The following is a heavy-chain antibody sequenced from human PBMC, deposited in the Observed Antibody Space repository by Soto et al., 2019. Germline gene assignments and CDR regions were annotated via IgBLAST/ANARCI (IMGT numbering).Heavy chain of an antibody. CDR3: ARVLKLGYCSSTSCYTDYYGMDV. CDR2: MNPNSGNT. D-gene: IGHD2-2*02. CDR1: GYTFTSYD. Sequence: XSVKVCCKASGYTFTSYDINCVRQATGQGLEWMGWMNPNSGNTGYAQKFQGRVTMTRNTSISTAYMELSSLRSEDTAVYYCARVLKLGYCSSTSCYTDYYGMDVWGQGTTVTVSS. V-gene: IGHV1-8*01. J-gene: IGHJ6*02.